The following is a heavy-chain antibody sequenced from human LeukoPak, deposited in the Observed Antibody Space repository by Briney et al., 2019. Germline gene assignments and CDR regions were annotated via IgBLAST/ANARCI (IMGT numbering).Heavy chain of an antibody. J-gene: IGHJ4*02. CDR3: ARISYSSGWYFDY. D-gene: IGHD6-19*01. CDR1: GFIFSTSW. Sequence: GGSLRLSCAASGFIFSTSWLTWVRQAPGKGLEWVANIKKDGSEKYYVDSVKGRFTISRDNAKNSVYLQMNSLRAEDTAVYYCARISYSSGWYFDYWGQGSLVTVSS. CDR2: IKKDGSEK. V-gene: IGHV3-7*01.